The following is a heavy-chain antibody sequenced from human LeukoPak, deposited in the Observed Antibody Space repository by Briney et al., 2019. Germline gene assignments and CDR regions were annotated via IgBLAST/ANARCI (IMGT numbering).Heavy chain of an antibody. CDR2: ISGSGGST. J-gene: IGHJ4*02. Sequence: GGSLRLSCAASGFTFSSYGMHWVRQAPGKGLEWVSAISGSGGSTYYADSVKGRFTISRDNSKNTLYLQMNSLRAEDTAVYYCAKVKRFSSWYANFDYWGQGTLVTVSS. CDR3: AKVKRFSSWYANFDY. D-gene: IGHD6-13*01. V-gene: IGHV3-23*01. CDR1: GFTFSSYG.